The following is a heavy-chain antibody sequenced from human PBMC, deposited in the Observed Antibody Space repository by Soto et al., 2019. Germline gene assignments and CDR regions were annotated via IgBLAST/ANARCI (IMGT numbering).Heavy chain of an antibody. CDR1: GFTFSSYA. CDR3: ARPIQYSSGPVNWFDP. V-gene: IGHV3-30-3*01. CDR2: ISYDGSNK. Sequence: QVQLVESGGGVVQPGRSLRLSCAASGFTFSSYAMHWVRQAPGKGLEWVAVISYDGSNKYYADSVKGRFTISRDNSKNTLYLQMNSLRAEDTAVYYCARPIQYSSGPVNWFDPWGQGTLLTVSS. J-gene: IGHJ5*02. D-gene: IGHD6-19*01.